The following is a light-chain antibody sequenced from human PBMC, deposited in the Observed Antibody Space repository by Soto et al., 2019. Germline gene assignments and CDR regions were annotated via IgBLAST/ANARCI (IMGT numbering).Light chain of an antibody. CDR2: GAS. Sequence: EIVMTQSPDTLFVSLGEGATLSCRASQSVSSHLAWYKHKPGQAPRLLIYGASTRASGIPARFSGSGSETDFTLTISSLQSEDSAVYYCQQYHNWPPITFGQGTRLEIK. J-gene: IGKJ5*01. CDR1: QSVSSH. CDR3: QQYHNWPPIT. V-gene: IGKV3-15*01.